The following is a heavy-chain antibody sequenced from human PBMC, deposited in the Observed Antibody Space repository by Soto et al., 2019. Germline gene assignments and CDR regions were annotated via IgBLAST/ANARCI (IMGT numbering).Heavy chain of an antibody. D-gene: IGHD6-13*01. CDR3: ARQQPGIAAAGCDY. J-gene: IGHJ4*02. V-gene: IGHV5-51*01. CDR2: IYPGDSDS. Sequence: GESLKISCQGSGYSFNSYWIAWVRQMPGKGLEWMGIIYPGDSDSRYSPSFQGQVTTSADKSINTAYLQWSSLKASDTAMYYCARQQPGIAAAGCDYWGQGTLVTVSS. CDR1: GYSFNSYW.